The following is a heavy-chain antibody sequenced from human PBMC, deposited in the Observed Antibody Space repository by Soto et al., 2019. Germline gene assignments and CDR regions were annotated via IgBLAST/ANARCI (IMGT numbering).Heavy chain of an antibody. CDR1: GYTFTSYA. J-gene: IGHJ4*02. CDR2: INAGNGNT. Sequence: VKVSCKASGYTFTSYAMHWVRQAPGQRLEWMGWINAGNGNTKYSQKFQGRVTITRDTSASTAYMELSSLRSEDTAVYYCARDFWQQLAPFGYWGQGTLVTVSS. CDR3: ARDFWQQLAPFGY. D-gene: IGHD6-13*01. V-gene: IGHV1-3*01.